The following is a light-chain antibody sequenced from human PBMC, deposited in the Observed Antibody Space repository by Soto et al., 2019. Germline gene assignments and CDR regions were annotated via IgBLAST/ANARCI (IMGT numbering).Light chain of an antibody. J-gene: IGKJ1*01. CDR2: AAS. CDR1: QSVTANY. Sequence: EIALTPAPGTLSLSPGERATLSCRPSQSVTANYLAWYQQKPGQAPRLLIYAASIGATGIPDRFSGSGSGTDFTLTISRLEPEDFAVYYCLQYGVPLWTFGQGTK. V-gene: IGKV3-20*01. CDR3: LQYGVPLWT.